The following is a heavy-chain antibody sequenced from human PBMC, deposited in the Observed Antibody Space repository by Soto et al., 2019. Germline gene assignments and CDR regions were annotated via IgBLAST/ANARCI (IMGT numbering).Heavy chain of an antibody. V-gene: IGHV4-30-2*01. Sequence: SETLSLTCAVSGGSISSGGYSWSWIRQPPGKGLEWIGYIYHSGSTYYNPSLKSRVTISVDRSKNQFSLKLSSVTAADTAVYYCARDLAGLSGVLDVWGQGTTVTVSS. CDR3: ARDLAGLSGVLDV. CDR2: IYHSGST. CDR1: GGSISSGGYS. J-gene: IGHJ6*02. D-gene: IGHD6-19*01.